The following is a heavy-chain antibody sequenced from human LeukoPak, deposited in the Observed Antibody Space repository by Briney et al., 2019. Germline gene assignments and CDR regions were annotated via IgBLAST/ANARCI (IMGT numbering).Heavy chain of an antibody. CDR2: IWYDGSNK. V-gene: IGHV3-33*01. CDR1: GFTFSSYG. CDR3: ARDRSMSGWYIDL. D-gene: IGHD2/OR15-2a*01. J-gene: IGHJ2*01. Sequence: GGSLRLSCTASGFTFSSYGMHWVRQAPGKGLEWVAVIWYDGSNKYYPDSVQGRFTISRDNSKNTLYLQVNSLRAEDTAVYYCARDRSMSGWYIDLWGRGTLVTVSS.